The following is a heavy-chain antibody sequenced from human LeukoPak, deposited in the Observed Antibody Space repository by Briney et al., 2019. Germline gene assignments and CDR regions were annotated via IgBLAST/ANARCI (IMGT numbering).Heavy chain of an antibody. D-gene: IGHD1-26*01. CDR2: IKQDGSEK. Sequence: PGGSLRLSCAASGFTFRSYWMSWVRQAPGKGLEWVANIKQDGSEKYHVDSVKGRFTISRDNAKNSLYLQMNSLRAEDTAVYYCARELGIVGAQGVDYWGQGTLVTVSS. V-gene: IGHV3-7*01. CDR1: GFTFRSYW. J-gene: IGHJ4*02. CDR3: ARELGIVGAQGVDY.